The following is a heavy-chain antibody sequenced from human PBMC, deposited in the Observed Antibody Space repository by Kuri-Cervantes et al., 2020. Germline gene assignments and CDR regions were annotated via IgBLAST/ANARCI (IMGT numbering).Heavy chain of an antibody. CDR1: GYTFTSYD. D-gene: IGHD2-21*01. CDR3: ARTAPVAFDAFEI. J-gene: IGHJ3*02. V-gene: IGHV1-2*02. CDR2: INPNSGDT. Sequence: ASVKVSCKASGYTFTSYDIHWVRQAPGQGLEWMGWINPNSGDTNYAQKFQGRVTMTRDTSISTAYMELNRLTSDDTAVYYCARTAPVAFDAFEIWGQGTMVTVSS.